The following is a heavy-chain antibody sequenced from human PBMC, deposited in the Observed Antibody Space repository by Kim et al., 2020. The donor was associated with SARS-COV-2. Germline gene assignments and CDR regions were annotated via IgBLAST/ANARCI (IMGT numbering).Heavy chain of an antibody. D-gene: IGHD2-21*02. V-gene: IGHV3-64*01. J-gene: IGHJ4*02. Sequence: LSLTCAASGFTFSSYAMHWVRQAPGKGLEYVSAISSNGGSTYYANSVKGRFTISRDNSKNTLYLQMGSLRAEDMAVYYCARGGAYCGGDCQDYWGQG. CDR2: ISSNGGST. CDR3: ARGGAYCGGDCQDY. CDR1: GFTFSSYA.